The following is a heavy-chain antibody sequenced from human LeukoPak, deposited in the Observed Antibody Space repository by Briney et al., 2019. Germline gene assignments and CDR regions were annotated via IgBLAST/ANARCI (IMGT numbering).Heavy chain of an antibody. CDR1: GGSINSGGFY. CDR3: ARATGTFEF. D-gene: IGHD4-17*01. CDR2: IYYTGST. V-gene: IGHV4-31*03. Sequence: SETLSLTCTVSGGSINSGGFYWHWIRQHPGQGLEWIGYIYYTGSTYRNPSLWSRVTISLDTSKNQFFLNLTAVAAADTAAYYCARATGTFEFWGQGTLVTVSS. J-gene: IGHJ4*02.